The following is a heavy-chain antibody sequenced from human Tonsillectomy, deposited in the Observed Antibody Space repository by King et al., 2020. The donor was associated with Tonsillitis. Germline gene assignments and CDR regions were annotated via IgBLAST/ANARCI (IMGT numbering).Heavy chain of an antibody. D-gene: IGHD2-15*01. CDR1: GFTFSSYA. CDR2: ISYDGSNK. CDR3: ARETPIVVVVAASPQLDP. V-gene: IGHV3-30*04. Sequence: VQLVESGGGVVQPGRSLRLSCAASGFTFSSYAMNWVRQAPGKGLEWVAVISYDGSNKYYADSVKGRFTISRDNSKNTLYLQMNSLRAEDTAVYDCARETPIVVVVAASPQLDPCGQGTLVTVSS. J-gene: IGHJ5*02.